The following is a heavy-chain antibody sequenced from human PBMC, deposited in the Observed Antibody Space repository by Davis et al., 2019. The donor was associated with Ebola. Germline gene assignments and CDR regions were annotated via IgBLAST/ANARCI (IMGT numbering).Heavy chain of an antibody. Sequence: PGGSLRLSCAASGFTFSSYGMHWVRQAPGKGLEWVAVISYDGSNKYYADSVKGRFTISRDNSKNTLYLQMNSLRAEDTAVYYCAKGQDTATDFDYWGQGTLVTVSS. J-gene: IGHJ4*02. V-gene: IGHV3-30*18. D-gene: IGHD5-18*01. CDR1: GFTFSSYG. CDR2: ISYDGSNK. CDR3: AKGQDTATDFDY.